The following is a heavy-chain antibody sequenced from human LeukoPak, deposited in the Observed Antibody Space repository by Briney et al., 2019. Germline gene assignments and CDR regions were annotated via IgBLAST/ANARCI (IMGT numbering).Heavy chain of an antibody. CDR3: ARVRDVTIFGVVPRGYFDY. V-gene: IGHV4-38-2*02. D-gene: IGHD3-3*01. CDR2: IYHSGST. CDR1: GYSISSGYY. J-gene: IGHJ4*02. Sequence: SETLSLTCTVSGYSISSGYYWGWIRQPPGKGLERIGSIYHSGSTYYNPSLKSRVTISVDTSKNQFSLKLSSVTAADTAVYYCARVRDVTIFGVVPRGYFDYWGQGTLVTVSS.